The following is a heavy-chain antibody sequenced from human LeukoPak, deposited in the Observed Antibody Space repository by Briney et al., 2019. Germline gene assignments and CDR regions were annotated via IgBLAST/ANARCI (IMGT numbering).Heavy chain of an antibody. Sequence: ASVKVSCKTSEYTFTGYYIHWVRQAPGQGLEWMGWINPNSGGTDYAQKFQGRVTMTRDTSISTAYMELSRLRSDDTAVYYCARDFFSGSYYDYWGQGTLVTVSS. V-gene: IGHV1-2*02. J-gene: IGHJ4*02. CDR3: ARDFFSGSYYDY. CDR1: EYTFTGYY. D-gene: IGHD1-26*01. CDR2: INPNSGGT.